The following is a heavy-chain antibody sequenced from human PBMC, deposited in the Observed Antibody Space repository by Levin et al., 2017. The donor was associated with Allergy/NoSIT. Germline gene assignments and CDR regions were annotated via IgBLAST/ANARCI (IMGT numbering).Heavy chain of an antibody. CDR2: IRSKAYGETT. Sequence: PGGSLRLSCTVSGFTFGDYAMSWVRQAPGKGLEWVGFIRSKAYGETTEYAASVKGRFTISRDDSKTIAYLQMNSLKTEDTAVYYCTRDREDYYDFWSGYSKYDAFDIWGQGTMVTVSS. CDR1: GFTFGDYA. D-gene: IGHD3-3*01. V-gene: IGHV3-49*04. J-gene: IGHJ3*02. CDR3: TRDREDYYDFWSGYSKYDAFDI.